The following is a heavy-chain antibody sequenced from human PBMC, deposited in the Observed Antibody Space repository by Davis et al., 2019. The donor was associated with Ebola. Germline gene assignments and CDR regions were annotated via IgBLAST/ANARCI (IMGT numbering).Heavy chain of an antibody. D-gene: IGHD6-13*01. CDR1: GFTFTNYR. J-gene: IGHJ6*04. Sequence: GESLKISCAASGFTFTNYRMHWVRQVPGAGLVWVSLIKSDGTTTDYADSVKGRFTISRDNAKNALYLQMNSLRAEDTAVYYCARDHNSLQQLVLSGYGMDVWGKGTTVTVSS. CDR3: ARDHNSLQQLVLSGYGMDV. CDR2: IKSDGTTT. V-gene: IGHV3-74*01.